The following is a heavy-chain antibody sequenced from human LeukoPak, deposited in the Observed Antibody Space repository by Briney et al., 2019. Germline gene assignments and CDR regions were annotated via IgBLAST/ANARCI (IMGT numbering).Heavy chain of an antibody. CDR3: ASGARDYYDSSGSRSGCDP. CDR2: IYHGGSA. D-gene: IGHD3-22*01. CDR1: GGSITSSDW. V-gene: IGHV4-4*02. J-gene: IGHJ5*02. Sequence: SETLSLTCAVSGGSITSSDWWSWVRQPPGKGLEWIGEIYHGGSAKYNPSLKSRVTISVDRSKNQFSLKLSSVTAADTAVYYCASGARDYYDSSGSRSGCDPWGQGTLVTVSS.